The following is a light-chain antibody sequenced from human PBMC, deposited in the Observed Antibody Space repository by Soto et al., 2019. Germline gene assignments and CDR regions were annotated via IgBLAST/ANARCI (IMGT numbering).Light chain of an antibody. V-gene: IGLV2-14*01. J-gene: IGLJ2*01. CDR2: EVS. CDR1: SSDVGGYNY. CDR3: SSYTSTMSVV. Sequence: QSALTQPASVSGSPGQSITISCTGTSSDVGGYNYVSWYQQHPGKAPKLMIYEVSNRPSGVSDRFSGSRSGNTASLTISGLQAEDESAYYCSSYTSTMSVVFGGGTQLTVL.